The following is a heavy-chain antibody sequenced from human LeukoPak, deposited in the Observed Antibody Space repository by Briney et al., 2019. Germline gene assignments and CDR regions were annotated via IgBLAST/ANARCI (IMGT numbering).Heavy chain of an antibody. J-gene: IGHJ4*02. CDR3: EKDRSSGWRGGYCFDY. V-gene: IGHV3-23*01. D-gene: IGHD6-19*01. Sequence: PGGSLRLSCAVSGFTFSSYGMSWVRQAPGKGLEWVSAISGSGGSTYYADSVKGRFTISRDNSRNTLYLQMNSLTTEDTAVYFCEKDRSSGWRGGYCFDYWGQGSLVTVSS. CDR2: ISGSGGST. CDR1: GFTFSSYG.